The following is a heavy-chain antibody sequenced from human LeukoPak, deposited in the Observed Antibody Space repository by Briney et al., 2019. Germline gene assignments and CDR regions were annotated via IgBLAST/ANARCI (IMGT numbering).Heavy chain of an antibody. J-gene: IGHJ4*02. CDR2: ISAYNGNT. V-gene: IGHV1-18*01. Sequence: ASVKGSCKASGYTFTSYGISWVRQAPGQGLEGMVWISAYNGNTNYAQKLQGRVTMTTDTSTSTAYMELRSPRSDDTAVYYCARFGVVVVAAQFYDYWGQGTLVTVSS. CDR1: GYTFTSYG. CDR3: ARFGVVVVAAQFYDY. D-gene: IGHD2-15*01.